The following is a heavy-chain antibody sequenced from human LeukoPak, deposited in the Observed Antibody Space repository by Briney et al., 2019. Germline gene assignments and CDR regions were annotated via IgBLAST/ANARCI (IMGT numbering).Heavy chain of an antibody. CDR3: AKDRKRAVAGTQVVLDC. Sequence: GGSLRLSCAASGFTFSSYGMHWVRQAPGKGLEWVAVISYDGSNKYYADSVKGRFTISRDNSKNTLYLQMNSLRAEDTAVYYCAKDRKRAVAGTQVVLDCWGQGTLVTVSS. J-gene: IGHJ4*02. V-gene: IGHV3-30*18. CDR2: ISYDGSNK. CDR1: GFTFSSYG. D-gene: IGHD6-19*01.